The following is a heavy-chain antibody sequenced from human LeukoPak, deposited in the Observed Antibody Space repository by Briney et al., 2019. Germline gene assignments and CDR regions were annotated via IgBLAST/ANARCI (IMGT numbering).Heavy chain of an antibody. CDR1: GFSFGSYG. Sequence: GGSLRLSCAASGFSFGSYGMHWARQAPGKGLEWVALIRYDGSNKYYADSVKGRFTISRDNSKNTLYLQMNSLRAEDTAVYYCAKDMDPGYFDYWGQGTLVTVSS. CDR3: AKDMDPGYFDY. D-gene: IGHD5-18*01. CDR2: IRYDGSNK. V-gene: IGHV3-30*02. J-gene: IGHJ4*02.